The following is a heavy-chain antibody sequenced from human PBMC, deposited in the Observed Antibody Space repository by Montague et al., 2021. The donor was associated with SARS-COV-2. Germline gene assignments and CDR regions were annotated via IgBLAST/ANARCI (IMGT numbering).Heavy chain of an antibody. CDR3: ARGRQHFNMIVVVMTGGEYYFDY. V-gene: IGHV4-34*01. CDR2: INHRGTS. D-gene: IGHD3-22*01. CDR1: GGSFSDYY. J-gene: IGHJ4*02. Sequence: SETLSLTCAVYGGSFSDYYWSWIRQPPGKGLEWIGEINHRGTSNYNPSLKSRVSISVDTSKNQFSLYLGSVTAADPAVYYCARGRQHFNMIVVVMTGGEYYFDYWGQGTLVTVSS.